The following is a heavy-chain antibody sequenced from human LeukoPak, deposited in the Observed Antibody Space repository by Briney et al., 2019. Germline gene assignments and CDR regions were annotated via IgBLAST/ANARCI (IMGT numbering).Heavy chain of an antibody. D-gene: IGHD3-10*01. J-gene: IGHJ4*02. CDR2: ISGSGSIT. CDR3: AKSLGGDYGSGSYYVVFDS. CDR1: GLTFNNYA. V-gene: IGHV3-23*01. Sequence: GGSLSLSCVSSGLTFNNYAMNWVRQAPGKGLEWVSSISGSGSITYYADSVKGRFTISRDTSKNTLWLQMNSLRVDDTALYYCAKSLGGDYGSGSYYVVFDSWGQGTLVTVSS.